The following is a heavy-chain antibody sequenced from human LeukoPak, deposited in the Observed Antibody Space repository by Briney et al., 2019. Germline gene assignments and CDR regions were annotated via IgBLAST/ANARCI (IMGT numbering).Heavy chain of an antibody. CDR2: IYYSGST. CDR3: ARQKITTSDY. V-gene: IGHV4-39*01. J-gene: IGHJ4*02. Sequence: SETLSLTCTVSGGSISSSSHYWGWIRQPPGRGLEWIGSIYYSGSTYYNPSLKGRVTISVDTSKNQFSLRLSSVTAADTAVYFCARQKITTSDYWGQGTLVTVSS. CDR1: GGSISSSSHY. D-gene: IGHD3-22*01.